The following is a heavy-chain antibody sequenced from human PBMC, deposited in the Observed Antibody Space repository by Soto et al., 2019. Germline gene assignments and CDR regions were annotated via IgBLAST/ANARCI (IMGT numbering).Heavy chain of an antibody. V-gene: IGHV4-39*01. CDR3: ARLGGYCSTTTCYGYYAMDV. J-gene: IGHJ6*02. Sequence: QLQLQESGPGLVKPSEILSLTCTVSGGSLSSGPYSWGWIRQPPEKGLEWIGTFSYSGSTYYNPSLESRVTISVDTSKNQFSLKVSSVTAADTAMYYCARLGGYCSTTTCYGYYAMDVWGQGTTVTVSS. CDR1: GGSLSSGPYS. D-gene: IGHD2-2*01. CDR2: FSYSGST.